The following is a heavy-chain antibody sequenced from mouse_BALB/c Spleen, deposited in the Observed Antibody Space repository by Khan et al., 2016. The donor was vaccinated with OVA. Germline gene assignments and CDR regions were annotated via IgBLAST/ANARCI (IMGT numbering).Heavy chain of an antibody. CDR1: GYLITSGCY. Sequence: EVQLQESGPGLVKPSQSLSLTCSVTGYLITSGCYWNWIRQFPGKKLEWMGHISYDGNNNYNPSLKNRISITRDTSKNQFFLRLNSVTTEDTATXYCARDEGYYYGDYFDYWGQGTTLTVSS. CDR2: ISYDGNN. V-gene: IGHV3-6*02. CDR3: ARDEGYYYGDYFDY. D-gene: IGHD1-1*01. J-gene: IGHJ2*01.